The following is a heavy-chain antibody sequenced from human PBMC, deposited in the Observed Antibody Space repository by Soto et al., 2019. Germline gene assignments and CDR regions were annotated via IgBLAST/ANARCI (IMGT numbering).Heavy chain of an antibody. Sequence: QVQLVESGGGVVQPGRSLRLSCAASGFTFNSYGMHWVRQAPGKGLEWVAVISYDGSNKYYADSVKGRFTISRDNSKNTLYLQMNSLRAEDTAVYYCANTHDGDCYSCYYYGMDVWGQGTTVTVSS. CDR2: ISYDGSNK. CDR1: GFTFNSYG. CDR3: ANTHDGDCYSCYYYGMDV. V-gene: IGHV3-30*18. D-gene: IGHD2-21*02. J-gene: IGHJ6*02.